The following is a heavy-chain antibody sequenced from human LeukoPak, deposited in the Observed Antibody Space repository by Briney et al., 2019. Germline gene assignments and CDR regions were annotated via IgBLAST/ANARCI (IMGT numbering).Heavy chain of an antibody. Sequence: AGSLRLSCAASGFTFSSYAMSWVRQAPGQGLEWVSAISGSGGSTYYADSVKGRFTISRDNAKNSLYLQMNSLRAEDTAVYYCARTRYDFWYVDVWGKGTTVTVSS. J-gene: IGHJ6*04. CDR1: GFTFSSYA. V-gene: IGHV3-23*01. CDR3: ARTRYDFWYVDV. D-gene: IGHD3-3*01. CDR2: ISGSGGST.